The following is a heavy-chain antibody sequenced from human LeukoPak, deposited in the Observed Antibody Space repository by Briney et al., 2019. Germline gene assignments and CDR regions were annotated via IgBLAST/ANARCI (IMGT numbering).Heavy chain of an antibody. J-gene: IGHJ4*02. V-gene: IGHV3-66*01. Sequence: PGGSLRLSCVASGLTLSSNYMSWVRPARGKGLEWVSVIYSVGTTYCAGSVKGRFTMSRDNSNNTLSLQMTGRRAEDTAVYYCAREGVAAAFDYWGQGTLVTVSS. CDR2: IYSVGTT. D-gene: IGHD6-13*01. CDR3: AREGVAAAFDY. CDR1: GLTLSSNY.